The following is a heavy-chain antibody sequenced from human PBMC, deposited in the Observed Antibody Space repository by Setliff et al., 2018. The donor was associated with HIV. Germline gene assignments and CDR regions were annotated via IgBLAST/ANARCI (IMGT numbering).Heavy chain of an antibody. CDR1: GYSFTTYW. V-gene: IGHV5-51*01. CDR2: IYPGDSDT. D-gene: IGHD3-22*01. J-gene: IGHJ3*01. Sequence: GESLKISCKTSGYSFTTYWIGWVRQMPGKGLEWMGIIYPGDSDTRYSPSFQGQVTISADKSISTAYLQWSSLKASDTAMYYCASLSGYSGDAFDVWGQGTMVTVSS. CDR3: ASLSGYSGDAFDV.